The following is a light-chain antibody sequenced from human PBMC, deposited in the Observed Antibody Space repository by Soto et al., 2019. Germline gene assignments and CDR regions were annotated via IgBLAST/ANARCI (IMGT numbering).Light chain of an antibody. Sequence: EIVMTQSPATLSVSPGERATLSCRASQSVNIYLAWYQQKPGQAPRLLIFGASYRATGIPARFSGSGSGTEFNLTISSLQSEDFAVYYCQQYYSTQTFGQGTKVEIK. CDR3: QQYYSTQT. CDR1: QSVNIY. V-gene: IGKV3D-15*01. J-gene: IGKJ1*01. CDR2: GAS.